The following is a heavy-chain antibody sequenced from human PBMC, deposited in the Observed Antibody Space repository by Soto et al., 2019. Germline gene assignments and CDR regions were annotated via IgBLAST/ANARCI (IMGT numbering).Heavy chain of an antibody. Sequence: GGSLRLSCAASGFTFSSYGMHWVLQAPGKGLEWVAVISYDGSNKYYADSVKGRFTISRDNSKNTLYLQMNSLRAEDTAVYYCAGGYTGYYYYYMDVWGKGTTVTVSS. CDR1: GFTFSSYG. D-gene: IGHD1-26*01. J-gene: IGHJ6*03. CDR2: ISYDGSNK. CDR3: AGGYTGYYYYYMDV. V-gene: IGHV3-30*03.